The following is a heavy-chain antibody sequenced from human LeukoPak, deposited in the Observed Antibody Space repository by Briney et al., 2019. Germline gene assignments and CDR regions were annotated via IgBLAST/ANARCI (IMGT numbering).Heavy chain of an antibody. CDR3: ARDRGAYCSGGSCYSRNWFDP. CDR2: INSDGSST. V-gene: IGHV3-74*01. CDR1: GFTFSSYW. D-gene: IGHD2-15*01. J-gene: IGHJ5*02. Sequence: GGSLRLSCAASGFTFSSYWMHWVRQAPGKGLVWVSHINSDGSSTSYADSVKGRFTISRDNAKNTLYLQMNSLRAEDTAVYYCARDRGAYCSGGSCYSRNWFDPWGQGTLVTVSS.